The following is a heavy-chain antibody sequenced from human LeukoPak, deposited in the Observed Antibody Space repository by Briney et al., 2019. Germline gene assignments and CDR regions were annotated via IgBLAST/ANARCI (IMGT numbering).Heavy chain of an antibody. CDR1: GGSISSGSYY. CDR2: IYTSGST. Sequence: PSETLSLTCIVSGGSISSGSYYWSWIRQPAGKGLEWIGRIYTSGSTNYNPSLKSRVTISVDTSKNQFSLKLSSVTAADTAVYYCARGPHYDPYYFDYWGQGTLVTVSS. V-gene: IGHV4-61*02. CDR3: ARGPHYDPYYFDY. J-gene: IGHJ4*02. D-gene: IGHD3-16*01.